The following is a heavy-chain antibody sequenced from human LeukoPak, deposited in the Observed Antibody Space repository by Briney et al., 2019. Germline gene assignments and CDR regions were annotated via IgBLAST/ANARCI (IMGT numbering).Heavy chain of an antibody. V-gene: IGHV3-23*01. CDR1: GFTFSSYA. CDR2: ISGSGGST. J-gene: IGHJ4*02. D-gene: IGHD6-13*01. Sequence: GGSLRLSCAASGFTFSSYAMSWVRQAPGKGLELVSAISGSGGSTYYADSVKGRFTISRDNSKNTLYLQMNSLRAEDTAVYYCAKDSSSIAAAGTSFDYWGQGTLVTVSS. CDR3: AKDSSSIAAAGTSFDY.